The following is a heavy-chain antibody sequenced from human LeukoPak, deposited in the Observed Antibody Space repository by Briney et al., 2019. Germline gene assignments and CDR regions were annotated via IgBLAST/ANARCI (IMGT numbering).Heavy chain of an antibody. CDR2: IIPILGIA. CDR1: GGTFSSYA. Sequence: SVKVSCKASGGTFSSYAISWVRQAPGQGPEWMGRIIPILGIANYAQKFQGRVTITADKSTSTAYMELSSLRSEDTAVYYCARESVVVVAATSYYYYGMDVWGQGTTVTVSS. D-gene: IGHD2-15*01. V-gene: IGHV1-69*04. CDR3: ARESVVVVAATSYYYYGMDV. J-gene: IGHJ6*02.